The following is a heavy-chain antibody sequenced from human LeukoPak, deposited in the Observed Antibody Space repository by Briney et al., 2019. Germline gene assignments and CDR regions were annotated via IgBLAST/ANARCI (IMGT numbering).Heavy chain of an antibody. CDR1: GYTFTSYD. V-gene: IGHV1-8*01. D-gene: IGHD3-10*01. CDR3: ARVSMRVRGARRFDP. J-gene: IGHJ5*02. CDR2: MSPDSGKT. Sequence: ASVKVSCKASGYTFTSYDVNWVRQATGQGLEWMGGMSPDSGKTGYAQKFQGRVTMTRNTSISTAYLDLSSLPSEDTAVYYCARVSMRVRGARRFDPWGEGTLVTVSS.